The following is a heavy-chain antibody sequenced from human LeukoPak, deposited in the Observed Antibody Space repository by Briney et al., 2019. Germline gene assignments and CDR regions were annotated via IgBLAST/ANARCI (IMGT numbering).Heavy chain of an antibody. CDR1: GVSISSYY. Sequence: SETLSLTCTVSGVSISSYYWSWLRQPPGKGLEWVGYIYYSGSTNYNPSFKSRVTISVDTSKNQFSLKLSSVTAADTAVYYCARGHDYDNWGQGTLVTVSS. J-gene: IGHJ4*02. V-gene: IGHV4-59*01. CDR2: IYYSGST. CDR3: ARGHDYDN. D-gene: IGHD4-17*01.